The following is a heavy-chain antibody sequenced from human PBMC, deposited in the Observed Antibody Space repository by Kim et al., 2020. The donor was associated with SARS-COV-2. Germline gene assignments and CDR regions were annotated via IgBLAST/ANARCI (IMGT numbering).Heavy chain of an antibody. V-gene: IGHV4-31*02. D-gene: IGHD3-3*01. CDR3: ARALTIFGVVIGWFDP. Sequence: PSLKSRVPITVDTSKNQFSLRLSSVTAADAAVYYCARALTIFGVVIGWFDPWGQGTLVTVSS. J-gene: IGHJ5*02.